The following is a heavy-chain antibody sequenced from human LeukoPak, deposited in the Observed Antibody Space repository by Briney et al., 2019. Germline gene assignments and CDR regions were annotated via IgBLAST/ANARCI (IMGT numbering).Heavy chain of an antibody. CDR2: IYTSGST. J-gene: IGHJ6*02. V-gene: IGHV4-4*07. CDR3: ARDPPQKADELRSPRGGYYYGMDV. Sequence: SETLSLTCTVSGGSLSSYYWSWIRQPAGKGLEWIGRIYTSGSTNYNPSLKSRVTMSVDTSKNQFSLKLSSVTAADTAVYYCARDPPQKADELRSPRGGYYYGMDVWGQGTTVTVSS. D-gene: IGHD1-7*01. CDR1: GGSLSSYY.